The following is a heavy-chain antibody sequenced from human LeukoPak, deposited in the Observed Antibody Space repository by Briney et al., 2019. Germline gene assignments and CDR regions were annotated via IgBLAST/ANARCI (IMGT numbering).Heavy chain of an antibody. CDR3: AGDFRFLDDY. V-gene: IGHV3-7*01. CDR1: GFTFSNYW. J-gene: IGHJ4*02. D-gene: IGHD3-3*01. CDR2: IKEDGSEK. Sequence: GGSLRLSCAASGFTFSNYWMSWVRQAPGKGLEWVANIKEDGSEKYYVDSVKGRFTISRDNAKNSLDLQMNSLRAEDTAVYYCAGDFRFLDDYWGQGTLVTVSS.